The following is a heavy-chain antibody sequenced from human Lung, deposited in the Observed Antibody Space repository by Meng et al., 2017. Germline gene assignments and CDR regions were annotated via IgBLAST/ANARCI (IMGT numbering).Heavy chain of an antibody. J-gene: IGHJ4*02. CDR2: INHSGST. CDR3: ARGPTTMAHDFDY. Sequence: GPIQQWGGGLLKPSETLSLTCVVSGGSFSDYYWSWIRQPPGKGLEWIGEINHSGSTNYNPSLESRATISVDTSQNNLSLKLSSVTAADSAVYYCARGPTTMAHDFDYWGQGTLVTVSS. CDR1: GGSFSDYY. V-gene: IGHV4-34*01. D-gene: IGHD4-11*01.